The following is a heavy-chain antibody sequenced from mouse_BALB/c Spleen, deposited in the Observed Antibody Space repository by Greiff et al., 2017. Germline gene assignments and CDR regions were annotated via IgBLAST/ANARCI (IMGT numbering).Heavy chain of an antibody. D-gene: IGHD1-1*01. J-gene: IGHJ4*01. CDR2: ISDGGSYT. CDR3: ARGRDYGSPLYYAMDY. CDR1: GFTFSDYY. V-gene: IGHV5-4*02. Sequence: EVKLMESGGGLVKPGGSLKLSCAASGFTFSDYYMYWVRQTPEKRLEWVATISDGGSYTYYPDSVKGRFTISRDNAKNNLYLQMSSLKSEDTAMYYCARGRDYGSPLYYAMDYWGQGTSVTVSS.